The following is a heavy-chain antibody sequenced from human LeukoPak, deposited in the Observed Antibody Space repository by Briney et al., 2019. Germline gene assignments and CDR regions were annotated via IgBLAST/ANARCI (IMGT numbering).Heavy chain of an antibody. V-gene: IGHV3-7*03. D-gene: IGHD4-17*01. Sequence: GSLRLSCAVSGFTFSSYWMSWFRQAPGKGLEWVANINQDGNQKFSVDSVKGRFTISRDNAKNSLSLQMNSLRVEDTAVYYCARDWFDGDYDRFDYWGQGTLVTVSS. CDR1: GFTFSSYW. J-gene: IGHJ4*02. CDR2: INQDGNQK. CDR3: ARDWFDGDYDRFDY.